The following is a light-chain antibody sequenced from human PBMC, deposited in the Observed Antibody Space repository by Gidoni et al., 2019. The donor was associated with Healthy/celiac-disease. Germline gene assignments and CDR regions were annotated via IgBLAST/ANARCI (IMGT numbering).Light chain of an antibody. V-gene: IGKV1-39*01. Sequence: DIQMTQSPSSLSASVGDRVTITCRASQSISSYLNWYQQKPGKPPKLLIYAASSLQSGVPSRFSGSGSGTDFTLTISSLQPEDFATYYCQQSYSTPGFGQXTKLEIK. CDR2: AAS. CDR1: QSISSY. CDR3: QQSYSTPG. J-gene: IGKJ2*03.